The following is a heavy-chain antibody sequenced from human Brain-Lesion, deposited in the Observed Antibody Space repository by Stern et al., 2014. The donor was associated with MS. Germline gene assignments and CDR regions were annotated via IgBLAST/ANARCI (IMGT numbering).Heavy chain of an antibody. CDR3: ARGRVVPGFQYYATDV. CDR1: GGSISSGGYY. D-gene: IGHD2-2*01. Sequence: VQLEESGPGLVKPSQTLSLSCTVSGGSISSGGYYWSWIRQPAGKGLEWIGRIFNSGSTRYNPSLKGRVPISIDTSKNQLSLRLNSMTAADTAVYYCARGRVVPGFQYYATDVWGQGTTVIVSS. CDR2: IFNSGST. J-gene: IGHJ6*02. V-gene: IGHV4-61*02.